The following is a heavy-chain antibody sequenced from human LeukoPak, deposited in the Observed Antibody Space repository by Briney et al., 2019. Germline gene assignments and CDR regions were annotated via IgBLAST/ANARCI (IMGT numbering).Heavy chain of an antibody. CDR1: GFTFSSYA. V-gene: IGHV3-9*01. J-gene: IGHJ4*02. CDR2: ISWNSGSI. CDR3: AKVTYYYDSSGYFFDY. Sequence: PGGSLRLSCAASGFTFSSYAMSWVRQAPGKGLEWVSGISWNSGSIGYADSVKGRFTISRDNAKNSLYLQMNSLRAEDTALYYCAKVTYYYDSSGYFFDYWGQGTLVTVSS. D-gene: IGHD3-22*01.